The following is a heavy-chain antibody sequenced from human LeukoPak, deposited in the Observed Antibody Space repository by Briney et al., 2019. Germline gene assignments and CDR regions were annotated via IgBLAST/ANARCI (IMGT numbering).Heavy chain of an antibody. D-gene: IGHD2-2*02. CDR1: GFTFSSYA. CDR3: AKASDIVVVPAAITPDFDY. J-gene: IGHJ4*02. CDR2: ISGSGGST. V-gene: IGHV3-23*01. Sequence: QPGGSLRLSCAASGFTFSSYAMSWVRQAPGKGLEWVSAISGSGGSTYYADSVKGRFTISRDNSKNTLYLQMNSLRAEDTAVYYCAKASDIVVVPAAITPDFDYWGQGTLVTVSS.